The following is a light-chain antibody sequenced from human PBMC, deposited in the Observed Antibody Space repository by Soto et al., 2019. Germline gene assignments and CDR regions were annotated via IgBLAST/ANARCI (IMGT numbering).Light chain of an antibody. Sequence: EIVLTRSPAALSLSPGERATLSCRASQSVSSYLAWYLQSPGQAPRLLIYDASKRATGIPARFSGSGFGTDYTLTISSIEPEDFAVYYCQQRRTWRTFCQGTKVDI. CDR3: QQRRTWRT. J-gene: IGKJ1*01. CDR2: DAS. V-gene: IGKV3-11*01. CDR1: QSVSSY.